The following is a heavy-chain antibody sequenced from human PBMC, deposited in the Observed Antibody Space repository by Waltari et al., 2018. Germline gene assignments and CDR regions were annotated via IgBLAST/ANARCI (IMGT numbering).Heavy chain of an antibody. V-gene: IGHV3-33*01. CDR1: GFTSSSYG. J-gene: IGHJ4*02. Sequence: QVQLVESGGGVVQPGRSLRLSCAASGFTSSSYGMHWVRQAPGKGLEWVAVIWYDGSNKYYADSVKGRFTISRDNSKNTLYLQMNSLRAEDTAVYYYASGLGYMDYWGQGTLVTVSS. D-gene: IGHD1-1*01. CDR2: IWYDGSNK. CDR3: ASGLGYMDY.